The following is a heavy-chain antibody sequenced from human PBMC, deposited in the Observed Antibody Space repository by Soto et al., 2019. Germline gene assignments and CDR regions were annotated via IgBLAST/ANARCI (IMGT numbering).Heavy chain of an antibody. CDR3: AKAAGTTAMEVDY. D-gene: IGHD5-18*01. CDR1: GFTFSSYA. Sequence: GGSLRLSCLASGFTFSSYAMGWVRQAPGEGLEWVSGISGSGHSTYYADSVKGRFTISRDNSKNTLFLQMNSLRAEDTGVYHCAKAAGTTAMEVDYWGQGTVVTVSS. J-gene: IGHJ4*02. V-gene: IGHV3-23*01. CDR2: ISGSGHST.